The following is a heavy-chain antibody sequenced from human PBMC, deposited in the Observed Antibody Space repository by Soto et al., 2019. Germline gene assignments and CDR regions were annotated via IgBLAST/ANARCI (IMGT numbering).Heavy chain of an antibody. V-gene: IGHV1-69*06. CDR2: IIPIFGTA. D-gene: IGHD2-8*02. CDR1: GGTFSSYA. Sequence: SVKVSCKASGGTFSSYAISWVRQAPGQGLEWMGGIIPIFGTANYAQKFQGRVTITADKSTSTAYMELSSLRSEDTAVYYCASSPWSEDLEYYYYGMDVWGQGTSVTGSS. CDR3: ASSPWSEDLEYYYYGMDV. J-gene: IGHJ6*02.